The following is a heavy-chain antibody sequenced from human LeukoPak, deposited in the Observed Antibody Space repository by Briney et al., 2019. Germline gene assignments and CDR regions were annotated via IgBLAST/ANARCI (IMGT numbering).Heavy chain of an antibody. Sequence: ASVKVSCKASGYTFTGYYMHWVRQAPGQGLEWMGWINPNSGVTHYAQKFQGRVTMTSDTSISTAYMELSRLRSDDTAVYYCARNVIYGSGSYYEISWFDPWGQGTLVTVSS. CDR2: INPNSGVT. J-gene: IGHJ5*02. CDR3: ARNVIYGSGSYYEISWFDP. D-gene: IGHD3-10*01. CDR1: GYTFTGYY. V-gene: IGHV1-2*02.